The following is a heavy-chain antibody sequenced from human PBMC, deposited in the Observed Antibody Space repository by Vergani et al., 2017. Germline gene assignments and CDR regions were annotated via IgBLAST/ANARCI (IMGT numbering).Heavy chain of an antibody. CDR3: ARVVIIAVAGSDY. Sequence: EVQLVESGGGLVKPGGSLRLSCAVSGFTFSSYSMNWVRQAPGKGLEWVSSISSSSNYIYYADSVKGRFTISRDNAKNSLYLQMNSLRAEDTAVYYCARVVIIAVAGSDYWGQGTLVTVSS. CDR2: ISSSSNYI. V-gene: IGHV3-21*01. CDR1: GFTFSSYS. D-gene: IGHD6-19*01. J-gene: IGHJ4*02.